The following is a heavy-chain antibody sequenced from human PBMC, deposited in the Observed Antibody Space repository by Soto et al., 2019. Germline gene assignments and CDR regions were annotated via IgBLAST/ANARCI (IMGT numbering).Heavy chain of an antibody. Sequence: EVHLVESGGGLVQPGGSLRPSCAASGLTFSSNELNWVRQAPGLGLEWVSSVSSSGSVRYYADSVKGRFTISRDNAKNSLYLQMNSLRAEDTALYYCAREVSGSYFFDYWGRGTLVTVSS. CDR2: VSSSGSVR. J-gene: IGHJ4*02. V-gene: IGHV3-48*03. D-gene: IGHD3-10*01. CDR3: AREVSGSYFFDY. CDR1: GLTFSSNE.